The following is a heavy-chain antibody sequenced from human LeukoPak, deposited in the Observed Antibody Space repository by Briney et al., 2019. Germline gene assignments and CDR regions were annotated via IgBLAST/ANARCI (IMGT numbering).Heavy chain of an antibody. D-gene: IGHD4-17*01. V-gene: IGHV1-46*01. CDR3: ARDHSGGDYAWFDP. CDR2: INPGGGST. J-gene: IGHJ5*02. CDR1: GYSFTSYY. Sequence: ASVKVSCKASGYSFTSYYMHWVRQAPGQGLEWMGIINPGGGSTNYAQKFQGRVTMTRDTSTSTVYMELSSLRSEDTAVYYCARDHSGGDYAWFDPWGQGTQVTVSS.